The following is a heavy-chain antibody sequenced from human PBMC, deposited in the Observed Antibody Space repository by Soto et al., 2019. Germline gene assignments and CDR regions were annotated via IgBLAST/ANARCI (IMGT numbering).Heavy chain of an antibody. D-gene: IGHD3-9*01. CDR1: GGSILDSTYY. CDR3: ARDILYRLDY. J-gene: IGHJ4*02. CDR2: IYYSGSA. Sequence: SETLSLTCTVSGGSILDSTYYWAWIRQPPGKGLESIGYIYYSGSAYYNPSLKSRVTISVDTSKNQFSLKLSSVTAADTAVYYCARDILYRLDYWGQGILVTVSS. V-gene: IGHV4-30-4*08.